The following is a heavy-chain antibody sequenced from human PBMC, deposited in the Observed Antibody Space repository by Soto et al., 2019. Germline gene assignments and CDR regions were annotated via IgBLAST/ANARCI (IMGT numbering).Heavy chain of an antibody. J-gene: IGHJ6*02. CDR2: IYPGDSDT. CDR3: ARHKYDGSGSYYSNYYYYYGMDV. V-gene: IGHV5-51*01. D-gene: IGHD3-10*01. Sequence: PGESLKISCKGSGYSFTSYWIGWVRQMPGKGLEWMGIIYPGDSDTRYSPSFQGQVTISADKSISTAYLQWSSLKASDTAMYYCARHKYDGSGSYYSNYYYYYGMDVWGQGTTVTVSS. CDR1: GYSFTSYW.